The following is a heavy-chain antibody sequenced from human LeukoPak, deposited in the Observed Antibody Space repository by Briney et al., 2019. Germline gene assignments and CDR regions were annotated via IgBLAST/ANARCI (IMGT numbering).Heavy chain of an antibody. D-gene: IGHD3-3*01. CDR3: ARGKGTKYYDFWSGPYAFDI. V-gene: IGHV4-59*01. CDR1: GGSISSYY. J-gene: IGHJ3*02. CDR2: IYYSGST. Sequence: PSETLSLTCTVSGGSISSYYGCWLRQPPGKGLEWIGYIYYSGSTNYNPSLKSRVTISVDTSKNQFSLKLSSVTAADTAVYYCARGKGTKYYDFWSGPYAFDIWGQGTMVTVSS.